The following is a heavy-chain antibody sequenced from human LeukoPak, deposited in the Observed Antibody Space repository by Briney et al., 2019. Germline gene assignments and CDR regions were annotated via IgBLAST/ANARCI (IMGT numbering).Heavy chain of an antibody. CDR1: GFTFSQYG. Sequence: GGSLRLSCAASGFTFSQYGMQWSRQAPGKGLEWVAFIRFDGSNRYYADSVKGRFTLSRDNAENTLYLQMNSLRAEDTAVYYCAKGPHIAAPIDYWGQGTLVTVSS. CDR2: IRFDGSNR. CDR3: AKGPHIAAPIDY. V-gene: IGHV3-30*02. D-gene: IGHD6-6*01. J-gene: IGHJ4*02.